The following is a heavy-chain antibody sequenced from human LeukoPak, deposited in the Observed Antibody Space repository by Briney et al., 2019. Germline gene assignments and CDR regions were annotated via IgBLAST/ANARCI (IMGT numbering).Heavy chain of an antibody. CDR2: INPNSGGT. V-gene: IGHV1-2*02. Sequence: ASVKVSCKASGYTFTGYYMHWVRQAPGQGLEWMGWINPNSGGTNYAQKFQGRVTMTRDTSISTAYMELSRLRSDDTAVYYCARTQTHLWFGETCFDYWGQGTLVTVSS. J-gene: IGHJ4*02. D-gene: IGHD3-10*01. CDR3: ARTQTHLWFGETCFDY. CDR1: GYTFTGYY.